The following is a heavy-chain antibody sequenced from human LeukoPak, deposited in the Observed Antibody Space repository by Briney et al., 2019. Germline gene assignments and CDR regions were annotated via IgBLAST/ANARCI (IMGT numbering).Heavy chain of an antibody. CDR1: GGSISSHY. V-gene: IGHV4-59*11. J-gene: IGHJ4*02. Sequence: SETLSLTCTVSGGSISSHYWSWIRQPPGKGREWSGYIYYSGSTNYNPSLKSRVTISVDTSKNQFSLELSSVTAADTAVYYCARVSGKLDFDYWGQGTLVTVSS. D-gene: IGHD3-10*01. CDR3: ARVSGKLDFDY. CDR2: IYYSGST.